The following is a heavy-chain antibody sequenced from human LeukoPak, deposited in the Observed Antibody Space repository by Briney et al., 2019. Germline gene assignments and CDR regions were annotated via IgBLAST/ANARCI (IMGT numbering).Heavy chain of an antibody. CDR1: GGSISSSNW. Sequence: SETLSLTCAVSGGSISSSNWWSWVRQPPGEGLEWIGEIYHSGSTNYNPSLKSRVTISVDKSKNQFSLKLSSVTAADTAVYYCARASRRGSGFDYWGQGTLVTVSS. V-gene: IGHV4-4*02. J-gene: IGHJ4*02. D-gene: IGHD3-10*01. CDR2: IYHSGST. CDR3: ARASRRGSGFDY.